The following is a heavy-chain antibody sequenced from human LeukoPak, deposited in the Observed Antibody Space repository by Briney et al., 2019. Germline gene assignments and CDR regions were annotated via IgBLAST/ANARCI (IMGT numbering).Heavy chain of an antibody. CDR3: ARDLAWGAFDY. V-gene: IGHV3-23*01. CDR2: ISGRGGST. D-gene: IGHD7-27*01. Sequence: GGSLRPSCAASGFTFTSYAMGWVRQAPGKGLDWVPAISGRGGSTYYADSVKGRFTISRDNSKNTLYLQMNSLRVEDTAVYHCARDLAWGAFDYWGQGTLVTVSS. CDR1: GFTFTSYA. J-gene: IGHJ4*02.